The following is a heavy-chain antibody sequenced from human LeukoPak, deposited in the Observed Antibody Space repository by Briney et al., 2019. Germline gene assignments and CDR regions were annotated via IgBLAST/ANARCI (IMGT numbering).Heavy chain of an antibody. J-gene: IGHJ4*02. D-gene: IGHD2-2*01. CDR3: ARDHLGSCTSTSCYRLDY. Sequence: ASVKVSRKASGYTFTSYSISWVRQAPGQGLEWMGWISAYNGDTNYAQNLQGRVTMTTDKSTTTAYMELRSLRSDDTAMYYCARDHLGSCTSTSCYRLDYWGQGTLVTVSS. CDR2: ISAYNGDT. V-gene: IGHV1-18*01. CDR1: GYTFTSYS.